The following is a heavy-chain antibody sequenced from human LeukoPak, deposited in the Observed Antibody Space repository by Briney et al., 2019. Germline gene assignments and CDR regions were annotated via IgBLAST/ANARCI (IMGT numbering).Heavy chain of an antibody. J-gene: IGHJ4*02. CDR1: GGSISSYY. D-gene: IGHD3-10*01. CDR2: IYYSGST. CDR3: ARVIRWFGELLSRGRRAYYFDY. V-gene: IGHV4-59*12. Sequence: SETLSLTCTVSGGSISSYYWSWIRQPPGKGLEWIGYIYYSGSTNYNPSLKSRVTISVDTSKNQFSLKLSSVTAADTAVYYCARVIRWFGELLSRGRRAYYFDYWGQGTLVTVSS.